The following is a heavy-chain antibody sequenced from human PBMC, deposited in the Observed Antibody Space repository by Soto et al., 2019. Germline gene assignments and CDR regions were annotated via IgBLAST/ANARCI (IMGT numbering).Heavy chain of an antibody. CDR1: GDTFSSYI. D-gene: IGHD6-13*01. CDR3: ATGIALPTPLDY. J-gene: IGHJ4*02. V-gene: IGHV1-69*02. Sequence: ASVKVSCKASGDTFSSYIISWGRQAPGQGLEWMGRIIAILNIPNYAQKFQGRVTITADKSTSTAYMELSSMRSGDTAVYYCATGIALPTPLDYWGQGTLVTVSS. CDR2: IIAILNIP.